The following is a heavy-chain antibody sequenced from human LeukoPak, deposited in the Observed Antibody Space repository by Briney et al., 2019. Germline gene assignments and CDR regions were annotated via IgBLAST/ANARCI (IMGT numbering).Heavy chain of an antibody. CDR1: GFTFSNYW. V-gene: IGHV3-7*01. CDR2: IKQGGSEK. J-gene: IGHJ4*02. CDR3: VRDPFDY. Sequence: PGGSLRLSCAASGFTFSNYWMSWVRQASGKGLEWVANIKQGGSEKYYVDSVRGRFTISRDNAKNSLYLQMNSLRAEDTAVYFCVRDPFDYWGQGTLVTVSS.